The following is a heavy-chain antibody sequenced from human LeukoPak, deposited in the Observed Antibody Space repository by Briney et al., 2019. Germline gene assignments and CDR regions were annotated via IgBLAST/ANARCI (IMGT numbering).Heavy chain of an antibody. J-gene: IGHJ4*02. CDR3: ARDGYAYGSGSEYYFDY. D-gene: IGHD3-10*01. CDR1: GVSISSYY. Sequence: PSETLSLTCTVSGVSISSYYWSWIRQPAGKGLEWIGRIYTSGNTNYNPSLKSRVTMSVDTSKNQFSLKVSSVTAADTAVYYCARDGYAYGSGSEYYFDYWGQGTLVTVSS. V-gene: IGHV4-4*07. CDR2: IYTSGNT.